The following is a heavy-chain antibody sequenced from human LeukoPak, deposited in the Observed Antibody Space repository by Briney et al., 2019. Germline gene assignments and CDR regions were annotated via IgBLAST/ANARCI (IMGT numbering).Heavy chain of an antibody. CDR2: IYYSGST. CDR3: ARRPGNNWFVP. V-gene: IGHV4-39*01. J-gene: IGHJ5*02. Sequence: SETPSLTCTVSGGSISSSSYYWGWIRQPPGKGLEWIGSIYYSGSTYYNPSLKSRVTTSVDTSKNQFSLKLSSVTAADTAVYYCARRPGNNWFVPGRQGTLVTVSS. D-gene: IGHD1-14*01. CDR1: GGSISSSSYY.